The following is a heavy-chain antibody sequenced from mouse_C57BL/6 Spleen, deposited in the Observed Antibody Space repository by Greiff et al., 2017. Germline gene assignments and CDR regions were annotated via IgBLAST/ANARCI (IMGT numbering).Heavy chain of an antibody. D-gene: IGHD2-4*01. V-gene: IGHV1-53*01. J-gene: IGHJ2*01. CDR2: INPSNGGT. CDR1: GYTFTSYW. Sequence: QVQLQQPGTELVKPGASVKLSCKASGYTFTSYWMHWVKQRPGQGLEWIGNINPSNGGTNYNEKFKSKATLTVDKSSSTASMQLSSLTSEDSAVYYGARRGYNDYDLPFGYWGQGTTLTVSS. CDR3: ARRGYNDYDLPFGY.